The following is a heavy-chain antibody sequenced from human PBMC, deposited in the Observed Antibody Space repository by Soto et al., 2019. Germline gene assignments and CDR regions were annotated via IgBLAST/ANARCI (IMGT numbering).Heavy chain of an antibody. J-gene: IGHJ5*02. CDR2: IIPIFGTA. Sequence: QVQLVQSGAEVKKPGSSVKVSCKASGGTFSSYAISWVRQAPGQGLEWMGGIIPIFGTANYAQKFQGRVTITADEPMSTAYMELSSLRSEDTAVYYCARSLVHLRGRGYFPYNWFDPWGQGALVTVSS. CDR1: GGTFSSYA. CDR3: ARSLVHLRGRGYFPYNWFDP. D-gene: IGHD3-22*01. V-gene: IGHV1-69*01.